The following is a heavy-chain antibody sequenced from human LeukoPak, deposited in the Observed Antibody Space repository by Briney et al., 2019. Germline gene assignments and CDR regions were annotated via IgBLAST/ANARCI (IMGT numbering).Heavy chain of an antibody. CDR1: GFTFSTYG. V-gene: IGHV3-23*01. D-gene: IGHD7-27*01. Sequence: GGSLRLSCAASGFTFSTYGMNWVRQAPGKGLEWLSGISPRGGGTYYADSVQGRFTISRDDSKNTLSLQMNSLRVEDTAVYYCARDLAWGAFDYWGQGTLVTVSS. J-gene: IGHJ4*02. CDR2: ISPRGGGT. CDR3: ARDLAWGAFDY.